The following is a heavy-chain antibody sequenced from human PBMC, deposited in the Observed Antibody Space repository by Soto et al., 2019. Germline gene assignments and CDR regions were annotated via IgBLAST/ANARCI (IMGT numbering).Heavy chain of an antibody. CDR3: ATTNDHNWNYRDYYFDY. V-gene: IGHV1-24*01. CDR2: FDPEDGET. J-gene: IGHJ4*02. D-gene: IGHD1-7*01. Sequence: GASVKVSCKVSGYTLTELSMHWVRQAPGKGLEWMGGFDPEDGETIYAQKFQGRVTMTEDTSTDTAYMELSSLRSEDTAVYYCATTNDHNWNYRDYYFDYWGQGTLVTVSS. CDR1: GYTLTELS.